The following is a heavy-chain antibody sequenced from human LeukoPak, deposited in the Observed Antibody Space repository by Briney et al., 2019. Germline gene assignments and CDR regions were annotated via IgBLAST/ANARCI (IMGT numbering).Heavy chain of an antibody. Sequence: SETLSLTCAVYGGSFSGYYWSWIRQPPGKGLEWTGEINHSGSTNYNPSLKSRVTISVDTSKNQFSLKLSSVTAADTAVYYCARSAAEGYFDYWGQGTLVTVSS. J-gene: IGHJ4*02. D-gene: IGHD6-13*01. CDR3: ARSAAEGYFDY. CDR1: GGSFSGYY. V-gene: IGHV4-34*01. CDR2: INHSGST.